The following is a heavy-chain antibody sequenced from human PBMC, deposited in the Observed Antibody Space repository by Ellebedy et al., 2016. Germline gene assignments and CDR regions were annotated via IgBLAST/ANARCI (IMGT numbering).Heavy chain of an antibody. CDR2: IYYSGST. Sequence: SETLSLXXTVSGYSISSGYYWGWIRQPLGKGLEWIGSIYYSGSTYYNPSLKSRVTISVDTSRNQFSLNLTSVTAADTAVYCCARVRSTWKDAFDIWGQGTMVTVSS. CDR1: GYSISSGYY. J-gene: IGHJ3*02. V-gene: IGHV4-38-2*02. CDR3: ARVRSTWKDAFDI. D-gene: IGHD6-13*01.